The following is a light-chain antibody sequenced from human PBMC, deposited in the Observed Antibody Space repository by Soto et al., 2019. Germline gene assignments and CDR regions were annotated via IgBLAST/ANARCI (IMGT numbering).Light chain of an antibody. CDR3: CSYATYNMI. J-gene: IGLJ2*01. CDR1: SANIGAAYN. CDR2: GNN. V-gene: IGLV1-40*01. Sequence: QSVLTQPPSVSGAPGQRVTISCTGSSANIGAAYNVDWYQQLPGTAPKLLIYGNNNRPSGVPARFSGSKSGTSASLAIAGLQAEDEGDYYCCSYATYNMILGGGTKVTVL.